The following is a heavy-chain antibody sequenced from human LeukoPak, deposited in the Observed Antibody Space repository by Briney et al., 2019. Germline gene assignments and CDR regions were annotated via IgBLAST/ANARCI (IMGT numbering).Heavy chain of an antibody. V-gene: IGHV3-74*03. Sequence: GGSLRLSCTASGFTFSTYWINWVRQSPGKGLVWVALITGDGSTTAHADSVKGRFTISRDNAKNTAYLQMNSLRDEDTAVYFCARDYAGSPDYWGQGTLVTVSA. D-gene: IGHD3-10*01. J-gene: IGHJ4*02. CDR3: ARDYAGSPDY. CDR1: GFTFSTYW. CDR2: ITGDGSTT.